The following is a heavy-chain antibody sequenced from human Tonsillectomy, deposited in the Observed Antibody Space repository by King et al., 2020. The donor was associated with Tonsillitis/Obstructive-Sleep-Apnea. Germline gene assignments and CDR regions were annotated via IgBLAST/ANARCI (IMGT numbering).Heavy chain of an antibody. D-gene: IGHD6-6*01. Sequence: VQLVESGGGLVQPGGALRLSCAASGFTFSSYWMHLVRQAPGKGLVWVSRSNSDGSSTGYADSGKGRLTTSRDNAKNTLYLQMNTLRAEDTAVYYCAKAEAVAARSFAYWGQGTLVTVSS. CDR2: SNSDGSST. CDR1: GFTFSSYW. V-gene: IGHV3-74*01. CDR3: AKAEAVAARSFAY. J-gene: IGHJ4*02.